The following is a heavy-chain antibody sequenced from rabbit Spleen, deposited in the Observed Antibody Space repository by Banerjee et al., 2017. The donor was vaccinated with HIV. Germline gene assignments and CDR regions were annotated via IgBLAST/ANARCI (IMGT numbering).Heavy chain of an antibody. V-gene: IGHV1S40*01. CDR1: GFSFSSSYY. J-gene: IGHJ4*01. CDR3: ARGCAAMTMVITGYYLNL. Sequence: QSLEESGGDMVKPGASLTLTCTASGFSFSSSYYMCWVRQAPGKGLEWIGCMYPDGVGSTAYASWAKGRFTISKTSSTTVTLQMTSLTAADTATYFCARGCAAMTMVITGYYLNLWGPGTLVTVS. CDR2: MYPDGVGST. D-gene: IGHD2-1*01.